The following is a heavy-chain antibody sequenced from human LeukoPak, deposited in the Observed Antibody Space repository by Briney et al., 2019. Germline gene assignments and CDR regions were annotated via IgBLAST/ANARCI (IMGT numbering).Heavy chain of an antibody. CDR2: INHSGST. CDR3: ARVNKIFGVVIFDY. Sequence: SETLSLTCAVYGGSFSGYYWSWIRQPPGKGLEWIGEINHSGSTNYNPSLKSRVTISVDTSKNQFSLKLSSVTAADTAVYYCARVNKIFGVVIFDYWGQGTLVTVSS. J-gene: IGHJ4*02. V-gene: IGHV4-34*01. D-gene: IGHD3-3*01. CDR1: GGSFSGYY.